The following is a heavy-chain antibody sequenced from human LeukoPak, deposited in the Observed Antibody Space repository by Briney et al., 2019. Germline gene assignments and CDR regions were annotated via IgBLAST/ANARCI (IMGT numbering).Heavy chain of an antibody. D-gene: IGHD2-2*01. CDR2: INAGNGNT. V-gene: IGHV1-3*01. CDR1: GYTFTSYA. J-gene: IGHJ5*02. Sequence: GASVKVSCKASGYTFTSYAMHWVRQAPGQRLEWMGWINAGNGNTKYSQKFQGRVTITTDESTSTAYMELSSLRSEDTAVYYCARGNIVVVPAAKQCWFDPWGQGTLVTVSS. CDR3: ARGNIVVVPAAKQCWFDP.